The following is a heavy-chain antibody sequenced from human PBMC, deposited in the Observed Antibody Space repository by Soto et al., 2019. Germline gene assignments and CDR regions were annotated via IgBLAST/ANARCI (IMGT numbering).Heavy chain of an antibody. V-gene: IGHV1-8*01. CDR1: GYTFINYD. CDR3: SRTPGDY. CDR2: MNPKSGKT. Sequence: QVQLVQSGAEVKKPGASVKVSCKTSGYTFINYDINWVRQAPGKGLEWMGLMNPKSGKTGYAQKFQGRVSMTRDTSTSTAYMELNSLRSEDTATSYCSRTPGDYWGQGTLVTVSS. J-gene: IGHJ4*02. D-gene: IGHD2-15*01.